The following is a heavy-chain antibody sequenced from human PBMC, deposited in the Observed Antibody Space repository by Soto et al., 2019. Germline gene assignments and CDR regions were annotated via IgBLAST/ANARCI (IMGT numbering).Heavy chain of an antibody. D-gene: IGHD3-9*01. J-gene: IGHJ6*02. CDR1: GGTFSSYA. Sequence: SVKVSCKASGGTFSSYAISWVRQAPGQGLEWMGGIIPIFGTANYAQKFQGRVTITADESTSTAYMELSSLRSEDTAVYYCARDILDGYYYYGMDVWGQGTTVTVSS. CDR3: ARDILDGYYYYGMDV. CDR2: IIPIFGTA. V-gene: IGHV1-69*13.